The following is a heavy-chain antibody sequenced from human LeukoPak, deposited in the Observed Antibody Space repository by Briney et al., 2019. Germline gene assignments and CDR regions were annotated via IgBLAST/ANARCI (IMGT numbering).Heavy chain of an antibody. Sequence: PGGSLRLSCAASGFTFSSYGMHWVRQAPGQGLEWMGGIIPIFGTANYAQKFQGRVTITADESTGTAYMELSSLRSEDTAVYYCARSHHSEIYYYYGMDVWGQGTTVTVSS. CDR1: GFTFSSYG. V-gene: IGHV1-69*01. J-gene: IGHJ6*02. CDR3: ARSHHSEIYYYYGMDV. D-gene: IGHD1-14*01. CDR2: IIPIFGTA.